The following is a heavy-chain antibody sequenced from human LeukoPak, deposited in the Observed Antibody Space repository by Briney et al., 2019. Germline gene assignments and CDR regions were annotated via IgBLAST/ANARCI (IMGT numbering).Heavy chain of an antibody. CDR2: IYYSGST. Sequence: SETLSLTCAVYGGSFSGYYWSWIRQPPGKGLEWIGYIYYSGSTNYNPSLKSRVTISVDTSKNQFSLKLSSVTAADTAVYYCARDAGYYDFWSGYYRYNWFDPWGQGTLVTVSS. J-gene: IGHJ5*02. V-gene: IGHV4-59*13. CDR3: ARDAGYYDFWSGYYRYNWFDP. D-gene: IGHD3-3*01. CDR1: GGSFSGYY.